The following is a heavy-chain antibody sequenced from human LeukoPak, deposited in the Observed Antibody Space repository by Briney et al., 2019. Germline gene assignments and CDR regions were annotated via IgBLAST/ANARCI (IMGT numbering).Heavy chain of an antibody. CDR1: GFTFSSYG. CDR3: AKDSSSSWYESTWFDP. CDR2: IWYDGSNK. V-gene: IGHV3-33*06. Sequence: GRSLRLSCAASGFTFSSYGMHWVRQAPGKGLEWVAVIWYDGSNKYYAASVKGRFTISRDNSKNTLYLQMNSLRAEDTAVYYCAKDSSSSWYESTWFDPWGRGALVTVSS. D-gene: IGHD6-13*01. J-gene: IGHJ5*02.